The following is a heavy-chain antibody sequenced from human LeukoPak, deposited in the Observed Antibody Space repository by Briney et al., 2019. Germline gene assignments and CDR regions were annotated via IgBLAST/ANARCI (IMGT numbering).Heavy chain of an antibody. CDR2: IYHSGTT. Sequence: PSETLSLTCGVSGGSISSSNWWSWVRQPPGKGPEWIGEIYHSGTTNYNPSLKSRVTISVDKSKNQFSLKLSSVTAADTAVYYCASQYYYDRSGSKSWGQGTLVTVSS. V-gene: IGHV4-4*02. J-gene: IGHJ5*02. D-gene: IGHD3-22*01. CDR3: ASQYYYDRSGSKS. CDR1: GGSISSSNW.